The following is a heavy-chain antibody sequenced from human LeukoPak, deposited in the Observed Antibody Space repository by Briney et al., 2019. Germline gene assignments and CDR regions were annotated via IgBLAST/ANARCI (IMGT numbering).Heavy chain of an antibody. D-gene: IGHD2-2*01. V-gene: IGHV1-18*01. CDR2: IITYNGNT. CDR1: GGTFSSYA. CDR3: ARNIYCSSTSCMFDP. Sequence: GASVKVSCKASGGTFSSYAISWVRQAPGQGLEWMGWIITYNGNTNYAQKLQGRVTMTTDTSTSTAYMELRSLRSDDTAVYYCARNIYCSSTSCMFDPWGQGTLVTVSS. J-gene: IGHJ5*02.